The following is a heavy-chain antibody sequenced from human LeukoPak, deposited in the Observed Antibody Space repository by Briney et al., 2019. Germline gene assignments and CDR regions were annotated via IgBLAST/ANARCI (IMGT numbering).Heavy chain of an antibody. CDR3: ARLGQAKVNTNYYYYMDV. CDR1: GFTFSSYW. Sequence: GGSLRLSCAASGFTFSSYWMSWVGQAPGKGLEWVANIKQDGSEKYYVDSVKGRFTISRDNAKNSLYLQMNSLRAEDTAVYYCARLGQAKVNTNYYYYMDVWGKGTTVTVSS. J-gene: IGHJ6*03. V-gene: IGHV3-7*01. CDR2: IKQDGSEK. D-gene: IGHD2-8*01.